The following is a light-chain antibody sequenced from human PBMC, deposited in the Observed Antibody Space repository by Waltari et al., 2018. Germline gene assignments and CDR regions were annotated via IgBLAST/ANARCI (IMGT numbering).Light chain of an antibody. CDR1: QSVSTY. V-gene: IGKV3-11*01. J-gene: IGKJ2*01. CDR2: DAS. CDR3: LQRSAWPYT. Sequence: EIVLTQSPATLPLSPGEGATLSCRASQSVSTYLAWYQQKSGQAPRLLIYDASNRAPGIPARFSASGSGTDFTLTISSLEPDDFAVYYCLQRSAWPYTFGQGTKLEIK.